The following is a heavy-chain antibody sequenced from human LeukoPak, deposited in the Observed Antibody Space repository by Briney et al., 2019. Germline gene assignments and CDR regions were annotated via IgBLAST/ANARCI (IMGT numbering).Heavy chain of an antibody. D-gene: IGHD1-20*01. V-gene: IGHV1-8*01. J-gene: IGHJ4*02. Sequence: ASVKVSCKASGYTFTSYDINWVRQAPGQGLEWMGWMNRNSGNTGYAQKLQGRVTMTRNTSISTAYMELSSLRAEDTAVYYCARAPRYNWNDDRDFDYWGQGTLVTVSS. CDR2: MNRNSGNT. CDR3: ARAPRYNWNDDRDFDY. CDR1: GYTFTSYD.